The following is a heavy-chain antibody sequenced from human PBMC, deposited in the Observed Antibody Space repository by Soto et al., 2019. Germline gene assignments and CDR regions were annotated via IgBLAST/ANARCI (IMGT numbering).Heavy chain of an antibody. CDR1: GESFSSYA. Sequence: QGQVVQSGAEVKKPGSSVKVSCKVSGESFSSYAISWVRQAPGQGLEWMGGIIPILTTANYAQKFQDRLTITADESTSTAYMEVSSLTSEDTAVYYCARKAGGGNYYILDFWGQGTLVTVSS. V-gene: IGHV1-69*01. J-gene: IGHJ4*02. CDR3: ARKAGGGNYYILDF. CDR2: IIPILTTA. D-gene: IGHD2-15*01.